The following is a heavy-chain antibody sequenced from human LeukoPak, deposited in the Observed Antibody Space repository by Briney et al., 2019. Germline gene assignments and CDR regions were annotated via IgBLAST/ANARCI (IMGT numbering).Heavy chain of an antibody. CDR1: GFTFSSYG. CDR3: ARVTAVAAPWVY. V-gene: IGHV3-48*04. J-gene: IGHJ4*02. D-gene: IGHD6-19*01. Sequence: GGSLRLSCAASGFTFSSYGMNWARQAPGKGLEGVSYISSSGSTIQYADSVEGRFTISRDNAKNSLYLQMNSLRAEDTAVYYCARVTAVAAPWVYWGQGTQVTVSS. CDR2: ISSSGSTI.